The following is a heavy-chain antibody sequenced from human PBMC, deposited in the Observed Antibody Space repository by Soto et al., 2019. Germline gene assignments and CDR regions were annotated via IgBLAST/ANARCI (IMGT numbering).Heavy chain of an antibody. CDR3: ARAQQLVLDYYYGMDV. J-gene: IGHJ6*02. CDR2: IWYDGSNK. V-gene: IGHV3-33*01. CDR1: GFTFSSYG. Sequence: PGGSLRLSCAASGFTFSSYGMHWVRQAPGKGLEWVAVIWYDGSNKYYADSVKGRFTISRDNSKNTLYLQMNSLRAEDTAVYYCARAQQLVLDYYYGMDVWGQGTTVTVSS. D-gene: IGHD6-13*01.